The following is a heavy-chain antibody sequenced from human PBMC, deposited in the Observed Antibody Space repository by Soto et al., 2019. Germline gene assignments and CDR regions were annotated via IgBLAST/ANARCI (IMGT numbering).Heavy chain of an antibody. V-gene: IGHV3-21*01. CDR3: ARDMADYDRMGWGIGGFDI. D-gene: IGHD3-22*01. CDR2: ISSSSSYI. CDR1: GFTFSSYS. J-gene: IGHJ3*02. Sequence: GGSLRLSCAASGFTFSSYSMNWVRQAPGKGLEWVSSISSSSSYIYYADSVKGRFTISRDNAKNSLYLQMNSLRAEDTAVYYCARDMADYDRMGWGIGGFDIWGQGTMVTVSS.